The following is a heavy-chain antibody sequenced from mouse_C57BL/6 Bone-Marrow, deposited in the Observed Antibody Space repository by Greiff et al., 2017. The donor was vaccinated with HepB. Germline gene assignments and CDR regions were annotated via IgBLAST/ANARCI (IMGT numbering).Heavy chain of an antibody. CDR2: IDPSDSYT. CDR3: ARMGEDYFDY. D-gene: IGHD2-3*01. CDR1: GYTFTSYW. J-gene: IGHJ2*01. Sequence: VQLQQPGAELVRPGTSVKLSCKASGYTFTSYWMHWVKQRPGQGLEWIGVIDPSDSYTNYNQKFKGKATLTVDTSSSTAYMQLSSLTSEDSAVYYCARMGEDYFDYWGQGTTLTDSS. V-gene: IGHV1-59*01.